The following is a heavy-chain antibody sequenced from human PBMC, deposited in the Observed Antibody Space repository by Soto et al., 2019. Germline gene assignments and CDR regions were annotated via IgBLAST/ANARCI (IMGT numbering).Heavy chain of an antibody. CDR3: AREDRGWRGYYGGYFYY. D-gene: IGHD3-3*01. V-gene: IGHV3-30-3*01. J-gene: IGHJ4*02. CDR1: GFTFSSYA. Sequence: QVQLVESGGGVVQPGRSLRLSCAASGFTFSSYAMHWVRQAPGKGLEWVAVISYDGSNKYYADSVKGRFTISRDNSKNTLYLQMNSLRAEDTAVYYCAREDRGWRGYYGGYFYYWGQGTLVTVAS. CDR2: ISYDGSNK.